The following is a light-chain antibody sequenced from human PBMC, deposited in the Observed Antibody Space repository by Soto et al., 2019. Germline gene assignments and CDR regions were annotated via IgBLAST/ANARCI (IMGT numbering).Light chain of an antibody. CDR3: SSYTSSSTYV. CDR2: DVS. CDR1: SSVVGGYNY. Sequence: QFVLTQPASVSGSPGQSITISCTGTSSVVGGYNYVSWYQQHPGKAPKLMIYDVSDRPSGVSNRFSGSKSGNTASLTISGLQAEDEADYYCSSYTSSSTYVFGTGTKVTVL. V-gene: IGLV2-14*01. J-gene: IGLJ1*01.